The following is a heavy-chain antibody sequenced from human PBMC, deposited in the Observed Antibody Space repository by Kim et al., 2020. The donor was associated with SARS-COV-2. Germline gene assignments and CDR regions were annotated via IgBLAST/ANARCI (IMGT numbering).Heavy chain of an antibody. CDR1: RESFSGYF. CDR2: INHSGST. V-gene: IGHV4-34*01. D-gene: IGHD3-10*01. Sequence: SETLSLTCPVYRESFSGYFWSWIRQPPGKGLEWIGEINHSGSTNYNPSLKSRVTISLDTSKNQVSLKLNSVTAADTAIYYCARGLGTNMVRGLYGMDVWGQGTTVTVSS. CDR3: ARGLGTNMVRGLYGMDV. J-gene: IGHJ6*02.